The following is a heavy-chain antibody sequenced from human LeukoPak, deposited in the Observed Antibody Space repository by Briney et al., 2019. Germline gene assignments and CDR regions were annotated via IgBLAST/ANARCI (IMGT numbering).Heavy chain of an antibody. CDR1: GFTFSSYE. V-gene: IGHV3-48*03. CDR3: ARDLGAGTRIAAVVDY. D-gene: IGHD6-13*01. Sequence: QSGGSLRLSCAASGFTFSSYEMNWVRQAPGKGLEWVSYISSSGSTIYYADSVKGRFTISRDNAKNSLYLQMNSLRAEDTAVYYCARDLGAGTRIAAVVDYWGQGTLVTVSS. J-gene: IGHJ4*02. CDR2: ISSSGSTI.